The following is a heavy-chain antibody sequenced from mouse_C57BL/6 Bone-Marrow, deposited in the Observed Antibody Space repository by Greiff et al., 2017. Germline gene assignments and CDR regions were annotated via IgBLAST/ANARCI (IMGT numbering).Heavy chain of an antibody. CDR1: GFNIKDDY. CDR3: TTRSSTVVAPYWYFDV. Sequence: EVQLQQSGAELVRPGASVKLSCTASGFNIKDDYMHWVKQRPEQGLEWIGWIDPENGDTEYASKFQGKATITADTSSNTAYRQLSSLTSEDTAVYYCTTRSSTVVAPYWYFDVWGTGTTVTVSS. V-gene: IGHV14-4*01. CDR2: IDPENGDT. D-gene: IGHD1-1*01. J-gene: IGHJ1*03.